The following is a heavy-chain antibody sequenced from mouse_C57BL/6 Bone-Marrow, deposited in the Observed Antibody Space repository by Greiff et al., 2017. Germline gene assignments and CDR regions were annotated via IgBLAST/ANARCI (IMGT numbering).Heavy chain of an antibody. D-gene: IGHD4-1*02. J-gene: IGHJ3*01. V-gene: IGHV1-54*01. CDR2: INPGSGGT. CDR3: ATTGTEWFAY. CDR1: GYAFTNYL. Sequence: VQRVESGAELVRPGTSVKVSCKASGYAFTNYLIEWVKQRPGQGLEWIGVINPGSGGTNYNEKFKGKATLTADKSSSTAYMQLRSLTSEDSAVYFCATTGTEWFAYWGQGTLVTVSA.